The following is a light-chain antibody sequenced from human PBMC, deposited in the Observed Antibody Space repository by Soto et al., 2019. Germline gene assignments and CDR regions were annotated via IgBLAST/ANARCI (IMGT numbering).Light chain of an antibody. Sequence: DIVMTQTPLSLPVTPGEPASISCRSSQSLLNSDDGNTYLDWYLQKPGQSPQLLTYTLSYRASXVXDXSSGSGSGSDFTLKISRVEAEDVGVYYCMQRIEFPWTFGQGTKVEI. J-gene: IGKJ1*01. CDR3: MQRIEFPWT. CDR2: TLS. V-gene: IGKV2-40*01. CDR1: QSLLNSDDGNTY.